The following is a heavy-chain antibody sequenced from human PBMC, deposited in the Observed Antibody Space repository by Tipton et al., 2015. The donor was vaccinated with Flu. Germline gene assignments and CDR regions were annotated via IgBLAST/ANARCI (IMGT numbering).Heavy chain of an antibody. CDR1: GYMFIANF. CDR3: ARATYYDSTAYYFDY. CDR2: INPNSGDT. Sequence: QLVQSGAEVKKPGASVKVSCKASGYMFIANFIHWVRQAPGQGLQWMGRINPNSGDTNYAQNFQGRVAMTRDTSISTVYMELSRMTSDDTAVYYCARATYYDSTAYYFDYWGQGTLVTVSS. J-gene: IGHJ4*02. V-gene: IGHV1-2*06. D-gene: IGHD3-22*01.